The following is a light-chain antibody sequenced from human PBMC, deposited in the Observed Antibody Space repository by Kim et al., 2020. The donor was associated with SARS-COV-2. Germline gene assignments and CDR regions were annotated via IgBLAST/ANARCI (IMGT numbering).Light chain of an antibody. CDR1: QGIASW. Sequence: DVQMTQSPSSVSASVGDTVTITCRASQGIASWLAWYQQKPGKAPKLLIYAASALQSGVPSRFSGSGSGREFTLTIRSLQPEDGATYFCQQSNNCPITFGQGTRLEIK. CDR3: QQSNNCPIT. J-gene: IGKJ5*01. CDR2: AAS. V-gene: IGKV1-12*01.